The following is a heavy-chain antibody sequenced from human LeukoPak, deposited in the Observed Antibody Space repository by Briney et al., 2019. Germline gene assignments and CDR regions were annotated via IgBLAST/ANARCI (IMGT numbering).Heavy chain of an antibody. CDR2: INHSGST. J-gene: IGHJ5*02. D-gene: IGHD3-10*01. CDR1: GGSFSGYY. V-gene: IGHV4-34*01. CDR3: ARGRGFYGSGLRNWFDP. Sequence: PSETLSLTCAVYGGSFSGYYWSWIRQPPGKGLEWIGEINHSGSTNYNPSLKSRVTISVDTSKNQFSLKLSSVTAADTAVYYCARGRGFYGSGLRNWFDPWGQGTLVTVSS.